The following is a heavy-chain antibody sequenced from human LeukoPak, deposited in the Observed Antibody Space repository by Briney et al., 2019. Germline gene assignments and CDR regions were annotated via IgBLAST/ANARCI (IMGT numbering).Heavy chain of an antibody. CDR1: GFTLSRHS. D-gene: IGHD2-21*02. J-gene: IGHJ3*02. CDR3: ARGPADAYCGGDCYTRGAFDI. Sequence: PGGSLRLSCAASGFTLSRHSMNWVRQAPGKGLEWVSSISSSSSYIYYPHSVKGRFTISRDNAKNSLYLQMNSLRAEDTAVYYCARGPADAYCGGDCYTRGAFDIWGQGTMVTVSS. V-gene: IGHV3-21*01. CDR2: ISSSSSYI.